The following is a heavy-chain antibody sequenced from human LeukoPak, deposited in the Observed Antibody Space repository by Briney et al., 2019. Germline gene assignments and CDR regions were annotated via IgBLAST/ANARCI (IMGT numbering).Heavy chain of an antibody. V-gene: IGHV4-31*03. Sequence: SETLSLTCTVSGGSISSGGSYWSWIRQHPGKGLEWIGYIYYSGSTYYNPSLKSRVTISVDTSKNQFSLKLSSVTAADTAVYYCARSSGWSYFDYWGQGTLVTVSS. D-gene: IGHD2-15*01. J-gene: IGHJ4*02. CDR1: GGSISSGGSY. CDR3: ARSSGWSYFDY. CDR2: IYYSGST.